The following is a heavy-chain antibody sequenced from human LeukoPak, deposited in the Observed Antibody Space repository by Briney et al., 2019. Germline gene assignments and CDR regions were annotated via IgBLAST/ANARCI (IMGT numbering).Heavy chain of an antibody. CDR2: IYYSGST. D-gene: IGHD6-19*01. V-gene: IGHV4-39*01. Sequence: PSETLSLTCTVSGGSISSSSYYWGWIRQPPGKGLEWIGSIYYSGSTYYNPSLKSRVTISVDTSKNQFSLKLSSVTAADTAVYYCARYRIAVVGTANWGQGTLVTVSS. CDR3: ARYRIAVVGTAN. CDR1: GGSISSSSYY. J-gene: IGHJ4*02.